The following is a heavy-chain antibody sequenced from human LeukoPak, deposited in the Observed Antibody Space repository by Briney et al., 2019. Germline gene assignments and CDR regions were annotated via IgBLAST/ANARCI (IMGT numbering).Heavy chain of an antibody. Sequence: GGPLRPSGQASGFPSSTFDMNWVRQAPGQGLEWISCISSSSRNIYNADSVKGRFTVSRDNANNSLYLQMNGLRAEDTAVYYCASGGSGAYWGQGTLVTDSS. CDR3: ASGGSGAY. CDR1: GFPSSTFD. CDR2: ISSSSRNI. D-gene: IGHD3-10*01. V-gene: IGHV3-48*04. J-gene: IGHJ4*02.